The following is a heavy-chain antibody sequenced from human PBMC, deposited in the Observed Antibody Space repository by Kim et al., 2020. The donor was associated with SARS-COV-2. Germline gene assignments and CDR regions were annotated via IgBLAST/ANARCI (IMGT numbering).Heavy chain of an antibody. CDR3: AKIWFGELLYYYYGMDV. Sequence: GGSLRLSCAASGFTFSSYAMSWVRQAPGKGLEWVSAISGSGGSTYYADSVKGRFTISRDNSKNTLYLQMNSLRAEDTAVYYCAKIWFGELLYYYYGMDVWGQGTTVTVSS. V-gene: IGHV3-23*01. D-gene: IGHD3-10*01. CDR2: ISGSGGST. CDR1: GFTFSSYA. J-gene: IGHJ6*02.